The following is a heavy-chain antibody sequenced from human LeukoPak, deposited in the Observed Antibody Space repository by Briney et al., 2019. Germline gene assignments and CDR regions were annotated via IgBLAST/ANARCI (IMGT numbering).Heavy chain of an antibody. D-gene: IGHD3-3*01. CDR1: GYTFTGYY. V-gene: IGHV1-2*02. Sequence: GASVKVSCKASGYTFTGYYMHWVRQAPGQGLEWMGWINPNSGGTNYAQKFQGRVTMTRDTSISTAYMELSRLRSDDTAVYYCAREGEYYDFWSGYYKDWFDPWGQGTLVTVSS. J-gene: IGHJ5*02. CDR2: INPNSGGT. CDR3: AREGEYYDFWSGYYKDWFDP.